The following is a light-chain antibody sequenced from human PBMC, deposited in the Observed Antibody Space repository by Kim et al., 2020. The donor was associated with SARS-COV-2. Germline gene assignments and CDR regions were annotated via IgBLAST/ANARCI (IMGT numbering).Light chain of an antibody. Sequence: SVSPGETAGITCSGDNLENKFVCWYQQKPGQSPVLVMFQNMKRPSGIPGRFSGSNSGNTATLTISGTQDLDEADYYCQAWDSRNYVFGTGTKVTVL. CDR3: QAWDSRNYV. CDR2: QNM. J-gene: IGLJ1*01. V-gene: IGLV3-1*01. CDR1: NLENKF.